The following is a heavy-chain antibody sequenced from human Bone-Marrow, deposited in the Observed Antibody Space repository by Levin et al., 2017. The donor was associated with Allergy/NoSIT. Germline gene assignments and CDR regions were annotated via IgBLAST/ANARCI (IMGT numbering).Heavy chain of an antibody. Sequence: GGSLRLSCRGSGFDFNTHDMNWVRQAPGQGLEWFSSISGNSHYVYYVDSVKGRFSISRDNAKNSMFLHMNSLRVEDTAVYYCARSQGRSGWSYYYYGMDVWGRGTTLTVSS. D-gene: IGHD6-19*01. CDR1: GFDFNTHD. V-gene: IGHV3-21*06. J-gene: IGHJ6*02. CDR3: ARSQGRSGWSYYYYGMDV. CDR2: ISGNSHYV.